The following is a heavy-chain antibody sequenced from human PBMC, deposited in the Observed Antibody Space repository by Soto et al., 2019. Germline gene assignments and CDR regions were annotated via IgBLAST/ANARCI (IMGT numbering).Heavy chain of an antibody. CDR1: GGSLSGATYS. CDR3: ARSREFDY. V-gene: IGHV4-30-2*01. CDR2: IFPSGTT. Sequence: NPSETVSLTCGVSGGSLSGATYSWNWIRQPPGKGLEWIGYIFPSGTTYYNPSLKSRVTISIDVSKNQFSLSLRSLTAADTAVYYCARSREFDYWSQGTLVTVSS. J-gene: IGHJ4*02.